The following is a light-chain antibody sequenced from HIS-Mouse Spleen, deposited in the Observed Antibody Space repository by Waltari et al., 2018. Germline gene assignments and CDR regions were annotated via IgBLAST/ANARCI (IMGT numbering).Light chain of an antibody. CDR2: EDS. Sequence: SYELTQPPSVSVSPGQTARITCPGKALPKKQPYWYQQKSGQAPVLVIYEDSKRPPGIPERFSGSSSGTMATLTISGAQVEDEADYYCYSTDSSGNHRVFGGGTKLTVL. J-gene: IGLJ2*01. CDR3: YSTDSSGNHRV. CDR1: ALPKKQ. V-gene: IGLV3-10*01.